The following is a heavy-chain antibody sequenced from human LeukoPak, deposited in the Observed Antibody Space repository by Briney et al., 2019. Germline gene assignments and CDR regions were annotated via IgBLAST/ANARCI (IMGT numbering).Heavy chain of an antibody. J-gene: IGHJ4*02. CDR1: GFSVSSDY. D-gene: IGHD6-19*01. Sequence: GGSLRLSCAASGFSVSSDYMSWVRQAPGKGLEWVSIIYSGGSTYYADSVKGRFTISRDNSNNRLYLQTNSLRAEDTAVYYCARADQARGWYDYWGQGTLVTVSS. V-gene: IGHV3-53*01. CDR3: ARADQARGWYDY. CDR2: IYSGGST.